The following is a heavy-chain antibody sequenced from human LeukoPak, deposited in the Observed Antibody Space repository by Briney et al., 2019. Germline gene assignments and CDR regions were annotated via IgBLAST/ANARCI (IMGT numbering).Heavy chain of an antibody. V-gene: IGHV4-31*03. CDR3: ARSSGGYYYDSSGTQVFDY. CDR2: IYYSGST. J-gene: IGHJ4*02. Sequence: SETLSLTCTVSGGSISSGGYYWSWIRQHPGEGLEWIGYIYYSGSTYYNPSLKSRVTISVDTSKNQFSLKLSSVTAADTAVYYCARSSGGYYYDSSGTQVFDYWGQGTLVTVSS. D-gene: IGHD3-22*01. CDR1: GGSISSGGYY.